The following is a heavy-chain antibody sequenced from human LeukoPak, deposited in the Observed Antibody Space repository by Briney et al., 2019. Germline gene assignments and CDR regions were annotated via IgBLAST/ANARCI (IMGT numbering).Heavy chain of an antibody. CDR3: ARGLGYSYGYGIDY. CDR1: GFIFSSYA. CDR2: VWYDGSNK. D-gene: IGHD5-18*01. Sequence: GGSLRLSCAASGFIFSSYAMHWVRQAPGKGLEWVAVVWYDGSNKYHADSVEGRFTISRDNSKNTLYLQMNSLRAEDTALHYCARGLGYSYGYGIDYWGQGTLVTVSS. J-gene: IGHJ4*02. V-gene: IGHV3-33*01.